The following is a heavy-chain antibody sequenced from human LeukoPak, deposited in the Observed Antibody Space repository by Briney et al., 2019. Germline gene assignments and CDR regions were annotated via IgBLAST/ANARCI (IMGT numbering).Heavy chain of an antibody. CDR3: AKGPWDPYYYYYYMDV. V-gene: IGHV3-30*02. D-gene: IGHD1-26*01. Sequence: GGSLRLSCAASGFTFSSYGMHWVRQAPGKGLEWVAFIRYDGSNKYYADSVKGRFTISRDNSKDTLYLQMNSLRAEDTAVYYCAKGPWDPYYYYYYMDVWGKGTTVTISS. CDR1: GFTFSSYG. CDR2: IRYDGSNK. J-gene: IGHJ6*03.